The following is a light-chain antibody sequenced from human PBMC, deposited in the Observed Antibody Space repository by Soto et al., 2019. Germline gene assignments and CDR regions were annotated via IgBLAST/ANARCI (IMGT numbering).Light chain of an antibody. J-gene: IGKJ4*01. V-gene: IGKV3-15*01. CDR3: QQYNYWPLS. Sequence: EIVLTQSPGTLSLSPGERATLSCRASQSVSSSYLAWYQQKPGQAPRLLIYGASSRATGVPARFSGSGSQTEFTLTISSLQSEDFVVYYCQQYNYWPLSFGGGTKVDI. CDR2: GAS. CDR1: QSVSSSY.